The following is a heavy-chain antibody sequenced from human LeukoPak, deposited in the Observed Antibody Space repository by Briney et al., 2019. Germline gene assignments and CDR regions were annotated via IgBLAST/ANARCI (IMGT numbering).Heavy chain of an antibody. Sequence: GGSLRLSCAASGFPVSSKYMSGVRQAPGKGLEGVSVIHSGDRPYYADSVQGRFTIYRHNSKNTLYLQMNSLRAQDTAGYHCAGYHDGNSYQDALDIWRQRTILTVSS. CDR3: AGYHDGNSYQDALDI. CDR2: IHSGDRP. D-gene: IGHD3-22*01. V-gene: IGHV3-53*04. CDR1: GFPVSSKY. J-gene: IGHJ3*02.